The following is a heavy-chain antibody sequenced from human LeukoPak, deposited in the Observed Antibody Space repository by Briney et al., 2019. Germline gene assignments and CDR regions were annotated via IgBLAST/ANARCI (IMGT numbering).Heavy chain of an antibody. V-gene: IGHV1-69*04. CDR2: IIPILGIA. J-gene: IGHJ4*02. Sequence: SVKVSCKASGGTFSSYTISWVRQAPGQGLEWMGRIIPILGIANYAQKFQGRVTITADKSTSTAYMELSSLRSEDTAVYYCAKDLQYHHYYDSSGYSSFVSDYWGQGTLVTVSS. CDR3: AKDLQYHHYYDSSGYSSFVSDY. D-gene: IGHD3-22*01. CDR1: GGTFSSYT.